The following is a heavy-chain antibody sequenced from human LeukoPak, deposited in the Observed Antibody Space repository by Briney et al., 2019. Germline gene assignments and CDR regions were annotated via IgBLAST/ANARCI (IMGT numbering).Heavy chain of an antibody. CDR2: VYYSGST. CDR3: ARSYYYGMDV. Sequence: PSETLSLTCTVSGGSISSYYWSWIRQPLGKGLEWIGYVYYSGSTNYNPSLKSRVTTSLDTSKNQFSLKLSSVTAADTAVYYCARSYYYGMDVWGQGTTVTVSS. CDR1: GGSISSYY. V-gene: IGHV4-59*01. J-gene: IGHJ6*02.